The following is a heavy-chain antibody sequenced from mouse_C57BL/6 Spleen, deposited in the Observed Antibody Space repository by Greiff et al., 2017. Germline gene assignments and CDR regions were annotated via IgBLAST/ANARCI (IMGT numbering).Heavy chain of an antibody. CDR1: GYSITSCCY. J-gene: IGHJ1*03. V-gene: IGHV3-6*01. D-gene: IGHD2-13*01. Sequence: EVLLLESGPGLVKPSPSLSLSCSVSGYSITSCCYCNWIRQFPGNHLEWMGYIRYDGSTNYNPYLKNRTAITRDTSKNQFFLKLNSVTTEDTATYYCARDDGDPYWYFDVWGTVTTVTVSS. CDR3: ARDDGDPYWYFDV. CDR2: IRYDGST.